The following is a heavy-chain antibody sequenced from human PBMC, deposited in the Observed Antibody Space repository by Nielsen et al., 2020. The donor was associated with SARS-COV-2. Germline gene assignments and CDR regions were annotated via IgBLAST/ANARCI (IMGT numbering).Heavy chain of an antibody. CDR2: IKQDGSEK. Sequence: GESLKISCAASGFTFSSYWMSWVRQAPGKGLEWVANIKQDGSEKYYVDSVKGRFTISRDNAKNSLYLQMNSLRAEDTAVYYCAKDYGGYYYYYYMDVWGKGTTVTVSS. D-gene: IGHD4-17*01. V-gene: IGHV3-7*05. CDR3: AKDYGGYYYYYYMDV. J-gene: IGHJ6*03. CDR1: GFTFSSYW.